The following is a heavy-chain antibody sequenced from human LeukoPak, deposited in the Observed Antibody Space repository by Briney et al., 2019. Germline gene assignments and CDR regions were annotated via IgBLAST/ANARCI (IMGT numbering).Heavy chain of an antibody. J-gene: IGHJ3*02. CDR3: ARRVFAFDI. CDR2: IYPGDSDT. CDR1: GYSFTSYW. Sequence: RGESLKISCQGSGYSFTSYWIGWVRQLPGKGLEWMGIIYPGDSDTRNSPSFQGQVTISADKSISTAYLQWSSLKASDTAMYYCARRVFAFDIWGQGTMVTVSS. V-gene: IGHV5-51*01. D-gene: IGHD3-10*01.